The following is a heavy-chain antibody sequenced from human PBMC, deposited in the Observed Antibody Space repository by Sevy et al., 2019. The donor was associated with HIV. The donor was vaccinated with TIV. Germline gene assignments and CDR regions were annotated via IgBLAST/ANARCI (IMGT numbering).Heavy chain of an antibody. J-gene: IGHJ4*02. Sequence: GGSLRLSCAASGFTFSSYALLWVRQAPGKGLEWVSLISYDGSRKYYSDSVKGRFAISRDESKTTLFLQMNSLRSEDTAIYYCARVGVSYCNDDCCDRFDYWGRGTLVTVSS. V-gene: IGHV3-30*09. CDR2: ISYDGSRK. CDR1: GFTFSSYA. D-gene: IGHD2-21*02. CDR3: ARVGVSYCNDDCCDRFDY.